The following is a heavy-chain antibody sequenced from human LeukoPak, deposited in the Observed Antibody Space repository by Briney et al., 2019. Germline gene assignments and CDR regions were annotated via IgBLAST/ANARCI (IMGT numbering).Heavy chain of an antibody. Sequence: SETLSLTCNVSGASMSTSSHYWGWIRQPPGKGLEWIGSTHYGGNTYYNPSLNSRVAISVDTSKKQFSLKLTSVTAADTAVYYCAGRVGATIWTGMEFWGQGTLVTVSS. J-gene: IGHJ4*02. D-gene: IGHD1-26*01. CDR1: GASMSTSSHY. V-gene: IGHV4-39*01. CDR3: AGRVGATIWTGMEF. CDR2: THYGGNT.